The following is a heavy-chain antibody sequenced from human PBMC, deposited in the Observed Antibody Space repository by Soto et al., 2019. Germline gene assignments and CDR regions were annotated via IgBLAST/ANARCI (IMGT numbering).Heavy chain of an antibody. J-gene: IGHJ3*02. V-gene: IGHV3-64*01. Sequence: GGSLRLSCAASGFTFSSYAMHWVRQAPGKGLEYVSAISSNGGSTYYANSVKGRFTISRDNSKNTLYLQMGSLRAEDIAVYYCARDSPSAAAGDAFDIWGQGTMVTVSS. CDR1: GFTFSSYA. CDR2: ISSNGGST. CDR3: ARDSPSAAAGDAFDI. D-gene: IGHD6-13*01.